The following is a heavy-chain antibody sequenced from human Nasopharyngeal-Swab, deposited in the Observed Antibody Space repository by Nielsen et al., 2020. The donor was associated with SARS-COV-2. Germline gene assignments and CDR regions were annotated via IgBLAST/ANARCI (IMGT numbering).Heavy chain of an antibody. Sequence: GESLKISCAASGFTFSSYWMHWVRQAPGKGLVWVSRINSDGSSTSYADSVKGRFTISRDNAKNTLYLQMNSLRAEDTAVYYCARVLYYYDSSPFDYWGQGTLVTVSS. D-gene: IGHD3-22*01. V-gene: IGHV3-74*01. J-gene: IGHJ4*02. CDR2: INSDGSST. CDR3: ARVLYYYDSSPFDY. CDR1: GFTFSSYW.